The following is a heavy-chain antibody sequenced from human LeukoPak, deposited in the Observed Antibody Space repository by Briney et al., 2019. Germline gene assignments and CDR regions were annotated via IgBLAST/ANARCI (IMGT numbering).Heavy chain of an antibody. J-gene: IGHJ4*02. CDR3: ARDRTVTTRYDY. V-gene: IGHV3-53*01. Sequence: PGGSLRLSCAASGFTVSSNYMSWVRQAPGKGLEWVSVIYSGGSTYYADSVKGRFTISRDNAKNSLYLQMNSLRAEDTAVYYCARDRTVTTRYDYWGQGTLVTVSS. CDR1: GFTVSSNY. CDR2: IYSGGST. D-gene: IGHD4-17*01.